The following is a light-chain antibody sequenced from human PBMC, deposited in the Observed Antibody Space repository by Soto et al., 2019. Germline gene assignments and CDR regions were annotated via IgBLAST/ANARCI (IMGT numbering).Light chain of an antibody. CDR3: QQYNNWTRGT. J-gene: IGKJ2*01. V-gene: IGKV3-15*01. Sequence: EIVMTQSPATLSVSPGERATLSCRASQSVSSNLAWYQQKPGQAPRLLIYGASTRATGIPARFSGSGSGTEFTLTISSLQSEDLAVYYCQQYNNWTRGTFGQGTKLEIK. CDR1: QSVSSN. CDR2: GAS.